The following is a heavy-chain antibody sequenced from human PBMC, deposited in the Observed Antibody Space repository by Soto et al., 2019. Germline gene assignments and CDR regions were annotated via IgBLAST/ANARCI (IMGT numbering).Heavy chain of an antibody. CDR2: IIPIFGTA. CDR1: GGTFSSYA. V-gene: IGHV1-69*13. J-gene: IGHJ6*02. Sequence: SVKVSCKASGGTFSSYAISWVRQAPGQGLEWMGGIIPIFGTANYAQKFQGRVTITADESTSTAYMELSSLRSEDTAVYYCANSDDILTGYHPNYYYGMDVWGQGTTVTVSS. CDR3: ANSDDILTGYHPNYYYGMDV. D-gene: IGHD3-9*01.